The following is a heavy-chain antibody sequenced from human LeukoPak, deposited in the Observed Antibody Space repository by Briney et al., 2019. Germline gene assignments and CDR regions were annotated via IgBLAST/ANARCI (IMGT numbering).Heavy chain of an antibody. J-gene: IGHJ4*02. V-gene: IGHV1-2*02. CDR2: INPNSGGT. CDR3: AREDCSSTSCYTFDY. Sequence: ASVKVSCKASGYTFTGYYMHWVRQAPGQGLEWMGWINPNSGGTNYAQKFQGRVTMTRDTSISTAYMELSRLRSDDTAVYYCAREDCSSTSCYTFDYWGQGTLVTVSS. D-gene: IGHD2-2*02. CDR1: GYTFTGYY.